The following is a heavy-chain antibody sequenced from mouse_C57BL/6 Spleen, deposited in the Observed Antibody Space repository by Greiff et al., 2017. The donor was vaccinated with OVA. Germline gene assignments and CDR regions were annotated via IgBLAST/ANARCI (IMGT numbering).Heavy chain of an antibody. D-gene: IGHD1-1*01. J-gene: IGHJ1*03. Sequence: VKLQQPGAELVKPGASVKLSCKASGYTFTSYWMQWVKQRPGQGLEWIGEIDPSDSYTNYNQKFKGKATLTVDTSSSTAYMQLSSLTSEEAAVYYCAATRVVARYFEVWGTGTTVTVSS. CDR3: AATRVVARYFEV. CDR2: IDPSDSYT. CDR1: GYTFTSYW. V-gene: IGHV1-50*01.